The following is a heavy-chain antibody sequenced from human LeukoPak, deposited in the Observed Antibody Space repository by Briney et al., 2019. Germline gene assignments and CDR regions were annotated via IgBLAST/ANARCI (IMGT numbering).Heavy chain of an antibody. CDR2: IYYSGST. Sequence: PSETLSLTCTVSGGSISSYYWSWIRQPPGKGLEWIGYIYYSGSTNYNPSLKSRVTISVDTSKNQFSLKLCSVTAADTAVYYCARNVRGGSYYQYYYYYGMDVSGQGTTVTVSS. CDR1: GGSISSYY. J-gene: IGHJ6*02. V-gene: IGHV4-59*08. CDR3: ARNVRGGSYYQYYYYYGMDV. D-gene: IGHD1-26*01.